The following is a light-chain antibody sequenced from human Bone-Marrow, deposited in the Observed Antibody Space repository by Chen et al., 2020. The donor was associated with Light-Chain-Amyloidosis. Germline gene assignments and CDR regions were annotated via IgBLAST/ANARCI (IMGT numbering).Light chain of an antibody. Sequence: SYVLTQPSSVSVAPGQTATIAWGGNNIGSTSVHGYQQTPGQAPLLVVYDDSDRPSGIPERWSGSNSGTTATLTISRVEAGDEADYYCQVWDRSSDRPVFGGGTKLTVL. CDR3: QVWDRSSDRPV. V-gene: IGLV3-21*02. CDR2: DDS. CDR1: NIGSTS. J-gene: IGLJ3*02.